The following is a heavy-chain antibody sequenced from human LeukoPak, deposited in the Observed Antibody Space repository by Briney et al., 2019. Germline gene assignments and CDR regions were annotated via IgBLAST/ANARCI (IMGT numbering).Heavy chain of an antibody. CDR1: GFTLSTYA. CDR3: ARDLCGGSCYSVLNWFDP. J-gene: IGHJ5*02. CDR2: TSSSDAGT. V-gene: IGHV3-23*01. D-gene: IGHD2-15*01. Sequence: GGSLRLSCAASGFTLSTYAMSWVRQTPGKGLEWVAATSSSDAGTYHADSVRGRFTISRDNSKNTVYLQMNSLRAEDTAVYYCARDLCGGSCYSVLNWFDPWGQGTLVTVSS.